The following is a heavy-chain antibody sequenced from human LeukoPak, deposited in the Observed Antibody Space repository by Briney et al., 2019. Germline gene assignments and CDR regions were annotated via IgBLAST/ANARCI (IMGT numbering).Heavy chain of an antibody. Sequence: GGSLRLSCAASGFTFSSHRMNWVRQAPGKGLEWVADISGSSDDIHYADSVTGRFTISRDNAKNSVYLQMNSLRVEDTALYFCARDATTEPGTVYMDVWGKGTTVTISS. V-gene: IGHV3-48*01. CDR3: ARDATTEPGTVYMDV. D-gene: IGHD6-13*01. CDR2: ISGSSDDI. J-gene: IGHJ6*03. CDR1: GFTFSSHR.